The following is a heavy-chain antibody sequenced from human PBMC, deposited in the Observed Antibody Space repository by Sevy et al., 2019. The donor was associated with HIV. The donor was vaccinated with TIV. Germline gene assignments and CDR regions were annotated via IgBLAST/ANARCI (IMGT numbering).Heavy chain of an antibody. CDR1: GFTFSSYW. D-gene: IGHD1-26*01. J-gene: IGHJ3*02. Sequence: GGSLRLSCVASGFTFSSYWMSWVRQAPGKGLEWVANIKQDGSEKYYVDSVKGRFTISRDNAKNALYLQMNSLRAEDTAVYYCARREGYAFDIWGQGTMVTVSS. CDR3: ARREGYAFDI. CDR2: IKQDGSEK. V-gene: IGHV3-7*01.